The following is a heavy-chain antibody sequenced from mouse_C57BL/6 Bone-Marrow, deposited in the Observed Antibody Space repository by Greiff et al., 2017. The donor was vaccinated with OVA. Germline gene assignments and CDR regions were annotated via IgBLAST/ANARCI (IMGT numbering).Heavy chain of an antibody. D-gene: IGHD4-1*01. CDR1: GFTFSDYY. J-gene: IGHJ3*01. CDR3: ASGTGFAY. Sequence: EVKLMESGGGLVQPGGSLKLSCAASGFTFSDYYMYWVRQTPEKRLEWVAYISNGGGSTYYPDTVKGRFTISSDNAKNTLYLQMSRLKSEDTAMYYCASGTGFAYWGQGTLVTVSA. CDR2: ISNGGGST. V-gene: IGHV5-12*01.